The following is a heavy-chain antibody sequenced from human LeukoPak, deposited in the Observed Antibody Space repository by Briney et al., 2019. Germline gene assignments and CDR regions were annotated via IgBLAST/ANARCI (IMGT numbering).Heavy chain of an antibody. CDR3: AKAPQERYFDWLFIDY. CDR2: ICGSGGST. D-gene: IGHD3-9*01. V-gene: IGHV3-23*01. Sequence: GGSLRLSCAASGFTFSSYAMNWVRQAPGKGLEWVSGICGSGGSTYYADSVKGRFTISRDNSKNTLYLQMNSLRAEDTAVYYCAKAPQERYFDWLFIDYWGQGTLVTVSS. J-gene: IGHJ4*02. CDR1: GFTFSSYA.